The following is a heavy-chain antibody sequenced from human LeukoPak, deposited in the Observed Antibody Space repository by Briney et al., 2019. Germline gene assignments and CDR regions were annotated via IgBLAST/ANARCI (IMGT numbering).Heavy chain of an antibody. CDR2: INSESTDI. V-gene: IGHV3-21*05. CDR3: ARTIYYDSSGYYGASDI. J-gene: IGHJ3*02. D-gene: IGHD3-22*01. CDR1: GFTFSSYG. Sequence: GRSLRLSCAASGFTFSSYGMHWVRQAPGKGLEWVSYINSESTDILYAGSVKGRFTISRDIAKNSLYLQMNSLRAEDTAVYYCARTIYYDSSGYYGASDIWGQGTMVTVSS.